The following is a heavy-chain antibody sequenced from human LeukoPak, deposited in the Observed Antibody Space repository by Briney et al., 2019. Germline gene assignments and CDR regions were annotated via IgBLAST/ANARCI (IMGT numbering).Heavy chain of an antibody. CDR2: INHSGNT. D-gene: IGHD1-26*01. CDR3: ARGLLGIVGATTYYFDY. V-gene: IGHV4-34*01. Sequence: SETLSLTCAVYGGSFSGYYWSWIRQPPGKGLEWIGEINHSGNTNYNPSLKSRVTISVDTSKNQFSLKLSSVTAADTAVYYCARGLLGIVGATTYYFDYWGQGTLVTVSS. CDR1: GGSFSGYY. J-gene: IGHJ4*02.